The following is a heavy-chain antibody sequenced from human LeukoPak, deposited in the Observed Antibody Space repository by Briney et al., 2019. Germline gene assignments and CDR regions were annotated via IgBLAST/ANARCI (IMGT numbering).Heavy chain of an antibody. CDR1: GFTFSGSA. D-gene: IGHD2-2*01. J-gene: IGHJ4*02. V-gene: IGHV3-30*04. Sequence: PGGSLRLSCAASGFTFSGSAMHWVRQAPGKGLEWVAVISYDGSNKYYADSVKGRFTISRDNSKNTLYLQMNSLRAEDTAVYYCARLMGRYCSSTSCYVDYWGQGTLVTVSS. CDR3: ARLMGRYCSSTSCYVDY. CDR2: ISYDGSNK.